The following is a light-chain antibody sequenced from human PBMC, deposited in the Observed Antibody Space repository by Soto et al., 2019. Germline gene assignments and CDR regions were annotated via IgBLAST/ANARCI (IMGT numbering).Light chain of an antibody. V-gene: IGKV1-5*01. CDR3: QQTYSSPLT. CDR2: DAS. J-gene: IGKJ4*01. Sequence: GXXXXXTCRASQNIGTSLAWYQQTPGKGPKLLISDASTLESGVPSRFGGSGSGTDFTLTISRLQPEDGATYVCQQTYSSPLTFAGGTKVDI. CDR1: QNIGTS.